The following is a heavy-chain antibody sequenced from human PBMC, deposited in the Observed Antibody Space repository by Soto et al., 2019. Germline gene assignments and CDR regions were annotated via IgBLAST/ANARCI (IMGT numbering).Heavy chain of an antibody. V-gene: IGHV4-4*07. Sequence: SETLSLTCTVSGDSISSYFWSWIRQPAGKGLEWIGRVHTSGSTTYNPSLKGRVTMSVDTSKSQFSLKLTSVTAADTAVYYCAREKAVAFTGWLDPWGQGTLVTVSS. J-gene: IGHJ5*02. CDR3: AREKAVAFTGWLDP. CDR2: VHTSGST. D-gene: IGHD6-19*01. CDR1: GDSISSYF.